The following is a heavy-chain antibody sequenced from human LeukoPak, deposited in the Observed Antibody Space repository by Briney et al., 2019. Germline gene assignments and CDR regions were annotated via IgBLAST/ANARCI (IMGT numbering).Heavy chain of an antibody. CDR3: ARSEVPAAIRGFDY. CDR2: VSSSGSTI. Sequence: PGGSLRLSCAASGFTFSDYYMSWIRQAPGKGLEWVSYVSSSGSTIYYADSVKGRFTISRDNAKNSLYLQMNSLRAEDTAVYYCARSEVPAAIRGFDYWGQGTLVTVSS. V-gene: IGHV3-11*04. D-gene: IGHD2-2*02. J-gene: IGHJ4*02. CDR1: GFTFSDYY.